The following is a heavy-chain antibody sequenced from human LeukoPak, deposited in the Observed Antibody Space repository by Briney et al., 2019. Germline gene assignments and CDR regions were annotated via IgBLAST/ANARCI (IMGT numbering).Heavy chain of an antibody. Sequence: GRSLRLSCAASGFSFGASDMHWVRQAPGKGLEWVAFISYDGSNKYYADSVKGRFIISRDNSKNTLYLQLNSLRPDDTAVYYCARESNSGGIVDYWGRGTLVTVSS. CDR1: GFSFGASD. V-gene: IGHV3-33*01. CDR2: ISYDGSNK. D-gene: IGHD6-19*01. J-gene: IGHJ4*02. CDR3: ARESNSGGIVDY.